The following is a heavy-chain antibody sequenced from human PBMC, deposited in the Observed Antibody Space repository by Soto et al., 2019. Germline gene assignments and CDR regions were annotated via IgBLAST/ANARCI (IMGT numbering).Heavy chain of an antibody. V-gene: IGHV5-10-1*01. D-gene: IGHD3-16*02. Sequence: EFLKISFKGAGYSFTSYWISWVRQIPGKGLEWMGRIDPSDSYTNYSPSFQGHVTISADKSISTAYLQWSSLKASDTAMYYCARLRDYVWGSYRPDILDYWGQGTLVTVSS. CDR2: IDPSDSYT. CDR1: GYSFTSYW. CDR3: ARLRDYVWGSYRPDILDY. J-gene: IGHJ4*02.